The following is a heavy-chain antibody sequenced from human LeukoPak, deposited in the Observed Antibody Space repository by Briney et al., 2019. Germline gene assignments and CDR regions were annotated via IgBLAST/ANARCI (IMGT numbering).Heavy chain of an antibody. CDR3: AKDWGIYGDSNFDY. CDR1: GFTFSSYG. D-gene: IGHD4-17*01. V-gene: IGHV3-33*06. J-gene: IGHJ4*02. Sequence: GGSLRLSCAASGFTFSSYGMHWVRQAPGKGLEWVAVIWYDGSNKYYADSVKGRFTISRDNSKNPLYLQMNSLRAEDTAVYYCAKDWGIYGDSNFDYWGQGTLVTVSS. CDR2: IWYDGSNK.